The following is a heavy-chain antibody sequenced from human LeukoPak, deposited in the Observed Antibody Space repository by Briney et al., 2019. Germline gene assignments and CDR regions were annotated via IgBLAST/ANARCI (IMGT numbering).Heavy chain of an antibody. CDR2: IYWDDDK. V-gene: IGHV2-5*02. J-gene: IGHJ4*02. CDR1: GFSLSTSGVG. D-gene: IGHD3-3*01. CDR3: AHRPKLVRFLEWLFDY. Sequence: SGPTLVKPTQTLTLTCTFSGFSLSTSGVGVGWIRQPPGKALEWLALIYWDDDKRYSPSLKSRLTITKDTSKNQVVLTMTNMDPVDTATYYCAHRPKLVRFLEWLFDYWGQGTLVTISS.